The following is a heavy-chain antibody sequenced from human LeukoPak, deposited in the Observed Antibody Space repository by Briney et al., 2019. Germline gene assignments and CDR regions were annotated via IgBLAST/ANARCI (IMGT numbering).Heavy chain of an antibody. D-gene: IGHD6-6*01. CDR3: ASIISARPDY. J-gene: IGHJ4*02. CDR2: TYYGGST. CDR1: GGSISSSSYY. Sequence: SETLSLTCTVSGGSISSSSYYWVWIRQPPGKGLEWIGSTYYGGSTYYNPSLKSRVTISLDTSKNQFSLKLSSVTAADTAVYHCASIISARPDYWGQGILVTVSS. V-gene: IGHV4-39*01.